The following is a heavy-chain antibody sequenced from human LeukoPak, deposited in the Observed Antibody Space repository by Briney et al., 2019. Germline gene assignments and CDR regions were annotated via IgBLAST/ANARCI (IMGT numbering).Heavy chain of an antibody. CDR1: GSTFSSYA. CDR2: ISSSSSYI. CDR3: ATHYDSSGYYYYY. D-gene: IGHD3-22*01. V-gene: IGHV3-21*06. J-gene: IGHJ4*02. Sequence: GSLRLSCAASGSTFSSYAMNWVRQAPGKGLEWVSSISSSSSYIYYADSVKGRFTISRDNAKNSLYLQMNSLRAEDTAVYYCATHYDSSGYYYYYWGQGTLVTVSS.